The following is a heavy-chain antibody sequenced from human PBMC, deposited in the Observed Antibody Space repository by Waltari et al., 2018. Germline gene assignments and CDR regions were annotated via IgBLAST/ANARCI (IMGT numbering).Heavy chain of an antibody. CDR2: SNSDGSST. D-gene: IGHD4-17*01. J-gene: IGHJ2*01. V-gene: IGHV3-74*01. CDR1: GFTYRSYG. Sequence: EVQLVESGGGLVQPGGSLRLSCAASGFTYRSYGSHWVGQAPGKGLVWVSRSNSDGSSTSYADSVKGRFTISKDNAKNTVYLQMNSLRAEDTAIYYCARGARRTTVTTGWWYFDLWGRGTLVTVSS. CDR3: ARGARRTTVTTGWWYFDL.